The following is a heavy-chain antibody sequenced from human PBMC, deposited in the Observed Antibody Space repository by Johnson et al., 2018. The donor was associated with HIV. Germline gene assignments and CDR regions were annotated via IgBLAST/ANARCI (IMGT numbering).Heavy chain of an antibody. V-gene: IGHV3-7*01. CDR2: IKQDGSGK. CDR1: GFTFSSYW. D-gene: IGHD5-18*01. J-gene: IGHJ3*02. Sequence: VLLVESGGGLVQPGGSLRLSCAASGFTFSSYWMSWVRQAPGKGLEWVANIKQDGSGKYYVASVKGRFTISRDNAKNPLYLQMNSLRAEDTAVYYCASRSYGYVRHAFDIWGQGTMVTVSS. CDR3: ASRSYGYVRHAFDI.